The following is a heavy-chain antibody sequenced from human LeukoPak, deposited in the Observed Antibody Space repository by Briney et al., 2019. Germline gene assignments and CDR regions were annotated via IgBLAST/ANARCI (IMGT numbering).Heavy chain of an antibody. J-gene: IGHJ4*02. V-gene: IGHV1-18*01. CDR3: ARDSADTLTGYCDY. D-gene: IGHD3-9*01. Sequence: GASVKVSCKASGYTFTSYGISWVRQAPGQGLEWMGWISAYNGNTNYAQKLQGRVTMTTDTSTSTAYMELRSLRSDDTAVYYCARDSADTLTGYCDYWGQGTLVTVSS. CDR1: GYTFTSYG. CDR2: ISAYNGNT.